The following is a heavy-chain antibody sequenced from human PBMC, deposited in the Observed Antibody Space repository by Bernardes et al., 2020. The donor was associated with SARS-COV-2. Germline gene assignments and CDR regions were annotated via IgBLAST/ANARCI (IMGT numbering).Heavy chain of an antibody. CDR3: ARAPITMVRGIELNY. Sequence: GGSLRISCVGFGFTFNTYSISWVRQSAGKGLEYVSAISYNGGSAYYADSVKGRFTISRDNSQNTLFLQMRSLRVEDMAVYYCARAPITMVRGIELNYWGQGTLVTVSS. J-gene: IGHJ4*02. CDR1: GFTFNTYS. CDR2: ISYNGGSA. D-gene: IGHD3-10*01. V-gene: IGHV3-64*02.